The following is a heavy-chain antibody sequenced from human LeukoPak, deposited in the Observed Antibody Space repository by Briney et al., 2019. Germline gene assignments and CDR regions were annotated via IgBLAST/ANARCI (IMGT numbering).Heavy chain of an antibody. CDR3: AKDRSYDFWSGYSGVGDY. D-gene: IGHD3-3*01. Sequence: GGSLRLSCAASGFTFSSYAMNWVRQAPGKGLEWVSAISGRGSSTYYADSVKGRFTISRDNSKNTQYLQMNSLRAEDTAVYYCAKDRSYDFWSGYSGVGDYWGQGTLVTVSS. V-gene: IGHV3-23*01. CDR2: ISGRGSST. CDR1: GFTFSSYA. J-gene: IGHJ4*02.